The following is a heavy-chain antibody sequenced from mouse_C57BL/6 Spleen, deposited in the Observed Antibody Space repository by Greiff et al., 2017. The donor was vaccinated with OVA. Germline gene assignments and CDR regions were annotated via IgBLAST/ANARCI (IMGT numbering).Heavy chain of an antibody. CDR1: GYTFTDYY. Sequence: EVKLMESGPELVKPGASVKISCKASGYTFTDYYMDWVKQSHGKSLEWIGDINPNNGGTIYNQKFKGKATLTVDKSSSTAYMKLRSLTSEDTAVYYCARSYTVVHYFDYWGQGTTLTVSS. V-gene: IGHV1-18*01. D-gene: IGHD1-1*01. CDR3: ARSYTVVHYFDY. J-gene: IGHJ2*01. CDR2: INPNNGGT.